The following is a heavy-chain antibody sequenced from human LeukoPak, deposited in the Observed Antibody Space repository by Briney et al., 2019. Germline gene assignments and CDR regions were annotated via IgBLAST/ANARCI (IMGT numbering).Heavy chain of an antibody. CDR3: ATLKNGGTFDY. D-gene: IGHD1-1*01. J-gene: IGHJ4*02. V-gene: IGHV3-7*01. CDR1: GFTVSSNY. CDR2: IKQDGSEK. Sequence: GGSLRLSCAASGFTVSSNYMSWVRQAPGKGLEWVANIKQDGSEKYYVDSVKGRFTISRDNAKNSLYLQMNSLRAEDTAVYYCATLKNGGTFDYWGQGTLVTVSS.